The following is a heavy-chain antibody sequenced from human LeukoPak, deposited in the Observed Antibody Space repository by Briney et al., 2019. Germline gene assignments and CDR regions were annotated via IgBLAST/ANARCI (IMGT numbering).Heavy chain of an antibody. D-gene: IGHD6-19*01. V-gene: IGHV3-49*03. CDR1: GFTFGDYA. Sequence: GGSLRLSCTASGFTFGDYAMSWFRQAPGKGLEWVGFIRSKAYGGTTEYAASVKGRFTISRDDSKSIAYLQMNSLKTEDTAVYYCTRVGRSSGWSAYYHYYGMDVWGQGTTVTVSS. CDR3: TRVGRSSGWSAYYHYYGMDV. J-gene: IGHJ6*02. CDR2: IRSKAYGGTT.